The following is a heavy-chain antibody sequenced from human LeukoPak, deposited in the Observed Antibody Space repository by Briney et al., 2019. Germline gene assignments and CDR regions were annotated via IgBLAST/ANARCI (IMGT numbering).Heavy chain of an antibody. V-gene: IGHV3-33*06. CDR1: GFTFSSYG. CDR2: IWYDGSNK. CDR3: AKDFYSNYVSYWFDP. Sequence: GGSLRLSCAAPGFTFSSYGMHWVRQAPGKGLEWVAVIWYDGSNKYYADSVKGRFTISRDNSKNTLYLQMNSLRAEDTAVYYCAKDFYSNYVSYWFDPWGQGTLVTVSS. D-gene: IGHD4-11*01. J-gene: IGHJ5*02.